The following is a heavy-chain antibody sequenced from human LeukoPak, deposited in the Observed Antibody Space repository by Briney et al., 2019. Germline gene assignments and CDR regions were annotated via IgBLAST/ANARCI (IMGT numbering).Heavy chain of an antibody. V-gene: IGHV3-7*01. CDR2: IKEDESEK. Sequence: GGSLRLSCAASGFTFRDHYMSWIRQAPGKGPEWVANIKEDESEKHYVDSVKGRFTVSRDNAKSSLFLQMNSLRVEDTAVYYCATYKNWVAGDVWGQGTTVSVSS. J-gene: IGHJ6*02. CDR3: ATYKNWVAGDV. D-gene: IGHD7-27*01. CDR1: GFTFRDHY.